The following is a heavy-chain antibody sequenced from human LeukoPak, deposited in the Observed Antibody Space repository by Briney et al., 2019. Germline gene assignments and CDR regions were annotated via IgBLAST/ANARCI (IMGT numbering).Heavy chain of an antibody. CDR2: INPSGGST. Sequence: ASVKVSCKASGGTFSSYAISWVRQSPGQGLEWRRIINPSGGSTSYAQKFQGRVTMTRDTSTSTVYMELSSLRSEDTAVYYCARDKPSGSGSYYSRSVRGYFDYWGQGTLVTVSS. D-gene: IGHD3-10*01. J-gene: IGHJ4*02. CDR1: GGTFSSYA. V-gene: IGHV1-46*01. CDR3: ARDKPSGSGSYYSRSVRGYFDY.